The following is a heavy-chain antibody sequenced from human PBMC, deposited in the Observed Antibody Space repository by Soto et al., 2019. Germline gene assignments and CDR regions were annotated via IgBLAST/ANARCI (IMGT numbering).Heavy chain of an antibody. D-gene: IGHD3-10*01. V-gene: IGHV3-48*02. J-gene: IGHJ6*02. CDR2: ISSSSSTI. CDR1: GFTFSSYS. CDR3: AREIGGSGTLGWYYYYGMDV. Sequence: EVQLVESGGGLVQPGGSLRLSCAASGFTFSSYSMNWVRQAPGKGLEWVSYISSSSSTIYYADSVKGRFTISRDNAKNSLYLQMNSLRDEDTAVYYCAREIGGSGTLGWYYYYGMDVWGQGTTVTVSS.